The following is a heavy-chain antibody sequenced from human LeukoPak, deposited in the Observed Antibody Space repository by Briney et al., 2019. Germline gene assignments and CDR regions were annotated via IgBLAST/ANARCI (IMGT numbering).Heavy chain of an antibody. D-gene: IGHD3-3*01. V-gene: IGHV1-46*04. CDR2: INPGNGAT. Sequence: GATVMLSCKASGYSFTAHHLHWVRQALGQGLEWMGIINPGNGATTYAQKLQGRVTMTTDMSTNTAYMQLTSLSGEDTAVYYCARAAAGRIGTDVWSAHLVDPWGQGTLVTVSS. CDR1: GYSFTAHH. J-gene: IGHJ5*02. CDR3: ARAAAGRIGTDVWSAHLVDP.